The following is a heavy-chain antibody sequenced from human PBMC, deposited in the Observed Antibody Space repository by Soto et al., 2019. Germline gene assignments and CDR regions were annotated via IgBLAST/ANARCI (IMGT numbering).Heavy chain of an antibody. Sequence: QVQLQQWGAGLLKPSETLSLTCAVYGGSFSGYYWSWIRQPPGKGLEWIGEINHSGSTNYNPSLESRVTISVDTSKNQFSLKLSSVTAADTAVYYCARYVGGFDWFDPWGQGTLVTVSS. CDR2: INHSGST. CDR3: ARYVGGFDWFDP. CDR1: GGSFSGYY. D-gene: IGHD1-26*01. J-gene: IGHJ5*02. V-gene: IGHV4-34*01.